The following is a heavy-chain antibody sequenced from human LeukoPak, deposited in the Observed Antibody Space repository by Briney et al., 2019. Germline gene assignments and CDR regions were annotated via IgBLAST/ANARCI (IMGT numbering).Heavy chain of an antibody. CDR3: ARTRRPTIFGVVIGYFDY. D-gene: IGHD3-3*01. V-gene: IGHV1-18*01. CDR1: GYTFTSYG. Sequence: ASVKVSCKASGYTFTSYGISWVRQAPGQGLEWMGWISAYNGNTNYAQKLQGRVTMTTDTSTSTAYMELRSLGSDDTAVYYCARTRRPTIFGVVIGYFDYWGQGTLVTVSS. J-gene: IGHJ4*02. CDR2: ISAYNGNT.